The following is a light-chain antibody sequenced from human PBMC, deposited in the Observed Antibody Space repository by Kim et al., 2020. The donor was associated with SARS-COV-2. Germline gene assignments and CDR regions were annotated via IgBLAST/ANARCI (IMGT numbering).Light chain of an antibody. Sequence: PGERSTLSCRASQSVQSLAWYQQKPGQAPRLLIYGASSRGTGIPHRFSGGGSGTDFTLTISRLEAEDFAVYYCQQYGDSLTFGGGTRVEI. CDR1: QSVQS. J-gene: IGKJ4*01. CDR3: QQYGDSLT. CDR2: GAS. V-gene: IGKV3-20*01.